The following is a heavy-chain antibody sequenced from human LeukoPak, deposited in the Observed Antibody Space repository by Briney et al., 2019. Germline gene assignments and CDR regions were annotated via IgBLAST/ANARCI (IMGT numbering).Heavy chain of an antibody. V-gene: IGHV3-74*01. CDR3: ARGEYNWNDLHL. Sequence: GGSLRLSCVVSGFTFSTYWMYWVRQAPGKGLVWVSRINTDGSTTNYADSVKGRFTISRDNSKNTLYLQMNSLRAEDTAVYYCARGEYNWNDLHLWGQGTLVTVSS. J-gene: IGHJ5*02. CDR2: INTDGSTT. D-gene: IGHD1-20*01. CDR1: GFTFSTYW.